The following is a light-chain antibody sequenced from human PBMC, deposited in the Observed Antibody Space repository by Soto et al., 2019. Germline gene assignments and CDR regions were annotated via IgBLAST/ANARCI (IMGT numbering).Light chain of an antibody. Sequence: EIVMTQSPGTLSVSPGEGATLSCRASQSVSSNVARYQQKPGQAPRLLIYGASTRATGIPARFSGSGSGTEFTLTISSLQSEDFGVYYCQQYKNWPPITFGQGTRLEIK. V-gene: IGKV3D-15*01. CDR2: GAS. CDR3: QQYKNWPPIT. J-gene: IGKJ5*01. CDR1: QSVSSN.